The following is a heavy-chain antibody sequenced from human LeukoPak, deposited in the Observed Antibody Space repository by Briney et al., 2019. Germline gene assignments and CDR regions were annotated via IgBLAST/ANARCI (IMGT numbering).Heavy chain of an antibody. CDR1: GYSISSGYY. CDR2: IYHSGST. J-gene: IGHJ4*02. V-gene: IGHV4-38-2*02. D-gene: IGHD4-17*01. Sequence: SETLSLTCTVSGYSISSGYYWGWIRQPPGKGLEWIGSIYHSGSTYYNSSLKSRVTMSVDTSKNQFSLKLSSVTAADTAVYYCARAEDYGDYYFDYWGQGTLVTVSS. CDR3: ARAEDYGDYYFDY.